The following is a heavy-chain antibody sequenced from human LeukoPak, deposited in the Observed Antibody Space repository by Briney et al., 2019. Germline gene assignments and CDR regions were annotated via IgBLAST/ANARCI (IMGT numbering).Heavy chain of an antibody. CDR3: AKGTRIQLWYDAFDI. Sequence: GGSLRLSCAASGFTFSSYSMNWVRQAPWKGLEWVSYISSSNSTIYYADSVKGRFTISRDNSKNTLYLQMNSLRAEDTAVYYCAKGTRIQLWYDAFDIWGQGTMVTVSS. CDR1: GFTFSSYS. D-gene: IGHD5-18*01. V-gene: IGHV3-48*01. J-gene: IGHJ3*02. CDR2: ISSSNSTI.